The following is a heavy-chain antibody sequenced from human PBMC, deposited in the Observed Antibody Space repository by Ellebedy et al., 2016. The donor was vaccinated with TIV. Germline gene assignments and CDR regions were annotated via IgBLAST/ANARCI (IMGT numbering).Heavy chain of an antibody. V-gene: IGHV1-18*01. Sequence: ASVKVSCXASGYTFTSYGISWVRQAPGQGLEWMGWISAYNGNTNYAQKFQGRVTITADESTSTAYMELSSLRSEDTAVYYCARAEKYCSSTSCYTNRYYYYYYMDVWGKGTTVTVSS. D-gene: IGHD2-2*02. J-gene: IGHJ6*03. CDR3: ARAEKYCSSTSCYTNRYYYYYYMDV. CDR1: GYTFTSYG. CDR2: ISAYNGNT.